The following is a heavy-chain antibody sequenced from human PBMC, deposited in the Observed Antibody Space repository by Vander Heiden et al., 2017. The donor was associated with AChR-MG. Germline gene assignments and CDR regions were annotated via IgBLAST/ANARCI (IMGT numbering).Heavy chain of an antibody. Sequence: EVQLVESGGGLVQPGRSLRLSCAASGFTFADYAMHWVRQAPGKGLEWVSGISWNSGSIGYADSVKGRFTISRDNAKNSLYLQMNSLRAEDTALYYCAKSVVVPAATLEDAFDIWGQGTMVTVSS. J-gene: IGHJ3*02. CDR2: ISWNSGSI. CDR1: GFTFADYA. CDR3: AKSVVVPAATLEDAFDI. D-gene: IGHD2-2*01. V-gene: IGHV3-9*01.